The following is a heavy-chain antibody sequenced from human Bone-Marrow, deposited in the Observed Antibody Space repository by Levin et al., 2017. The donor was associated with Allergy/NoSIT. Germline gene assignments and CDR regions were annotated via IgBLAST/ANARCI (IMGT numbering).Heavy chain of an antibody. V-gene: IGHV3-21*01. J-gene: IGHJ3*02. CDR3: ARDELRIDAFDI. CDR1: GFTFSSYS. Sequence: GGSLRLSCAASGFTFSSYSMNWVRQAPGKGPEWVSSISSSSSYIYYADSVKGRFTISRDNAKNSLYLQMNSLRAEDTAVYYCARDELRIDAFDIWGQGTMVTVSS. D-gene: IGHD1-26*01. CDR2: ISSSSSYI.